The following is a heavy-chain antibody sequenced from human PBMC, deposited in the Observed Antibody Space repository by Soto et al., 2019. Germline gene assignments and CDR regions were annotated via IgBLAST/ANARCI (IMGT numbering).Heavy chain of an antibody. V-gene: IGHV3-21*01. J-gene: IGHJ3*02. Sequence: GGSLRLSCAASGFTFSSYSMNWVRQAPGKGLEWVSSISSSSSYIYYADSVKGRFTISRDNAKNSLYLQMNSLRAEDTAVYYCAREIRGPVSHWNYGASGGAFDIWGQGTMVTVSS. D-gene: IGHD1-7*01. CDR1: GFTFSSYS. CDR2: ISSSSSYI. CDR3: AREIRGPVSHWNYGASGGAFDI.